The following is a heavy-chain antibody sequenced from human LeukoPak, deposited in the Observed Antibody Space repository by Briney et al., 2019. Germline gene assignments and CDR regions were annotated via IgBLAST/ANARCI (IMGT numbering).Heavy chain of an antibody. D-gene: IGHD2-15*01. CDR2: ISYDGSNK. CDR1: GFTLSSYG. V-gene: IGHV3-30*18. CDR3: AKDRTPSYCSGGSCYSPPEKTRWYYYYGMDV. Sequence: PGGSLRLSCAASGFTLSSYGMHWVRQAPGKGLEWVAVISYDGSNKYYADSVKGRFTISRDNSKNTLYLQMNSLRAEDTAVYYCAKDRTPSYCSGGSCYSPPEKTRWYYYYGMDVWGQGTTVTVSS. J-gene: IGHJ6*02.